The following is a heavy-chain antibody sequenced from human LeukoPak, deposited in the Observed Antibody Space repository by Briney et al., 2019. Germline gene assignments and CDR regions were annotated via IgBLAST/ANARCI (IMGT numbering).Heavy chain of an antibody. Sequence: PSETLSLTCTVSGGSISTYYWSWIRQPAGKGLEWIGRVYPSGGTNYNPSLKSRVSILLDTSKNQFSPKLSSVTAADTAVYYCARDNLDAIFGVALFDYWGQGTLVTVSS. J-gene: IGHJ4*02. D-gene: IGHD3-3*01. CDR3: ARDNLDAIFGVALFDY. CDR1: GGSISTYY. CDR2: VYPSGGT. V-gene: IGHV4-4*07.